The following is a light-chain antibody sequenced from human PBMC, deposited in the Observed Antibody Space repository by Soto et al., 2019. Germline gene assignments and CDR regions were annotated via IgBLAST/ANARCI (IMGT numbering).Light chain of an antibody. CDR3: QQYNNWPPNT. J-gene: IGKJ2*01. V-gene: IGKV3-15*01. CDR1: QSVSSN. Sequence: EIVMTQSPATLSVSPGERATLSCRASQSVSSNLAWYQQKPGQAPRLLIYGASTRATSVPARFSGSGSGTEFILTISSLQSEDFAVYYCQQYNNWPPNTFGQGTKVDIK. CDR2: GAS.